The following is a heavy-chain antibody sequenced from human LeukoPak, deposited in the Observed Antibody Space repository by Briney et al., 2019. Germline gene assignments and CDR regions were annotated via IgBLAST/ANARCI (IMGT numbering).Heavy chain of an antibody. V-gene: IGHV3-33*01. CDR1: GFTFSSYG. CDR3: ARGPGITIFGVVDFDY. D-gene: IGHD3-3*01. CDR2: IWYDGSNK. Sequence: GGSLRLSCAASGFTFSSYGMHWVRQAPGKGLEWVAVIWYDGSNKYYADSVKGRFTISRDNSKNTLYLQMNSLRAEDTAVYYCARGPGITIFGVVDFDYWGQGTLVTVSS. J-gene: IGHJ4*02.